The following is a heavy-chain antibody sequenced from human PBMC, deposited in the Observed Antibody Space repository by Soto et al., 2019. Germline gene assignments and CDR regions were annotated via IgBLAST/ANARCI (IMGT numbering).Heavy chain of an antibody. J-gene: IGHJ4*02. Sequence: QVQLVQSGAEVKKPGASVKVSCKTSGYTFTGYYMHWVRQAPGQGLEWMGWINPNSGGTNYAQKFQGWVTMTRDTSISTAYMELSRLRSDDTAVYYCARDRLWGGHQDYFDYWGQGTLVTVSS. CDR3: ARDRLWGGHQDYFDY. CDR1: GYTFTGYY. CDR2: INPNSGGT. D-gene: IGHD3-16*01. V-gene: IGHV1-2*04.